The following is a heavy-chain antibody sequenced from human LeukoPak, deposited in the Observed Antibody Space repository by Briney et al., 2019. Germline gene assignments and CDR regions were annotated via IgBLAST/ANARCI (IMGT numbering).Heavy chain of an antibody. J-gene: IGHJ4*02. CDR2: INPSGGST. CDR1: AYTFTTDD. CDR3: ARDRSIVTAVSGSMNY. V-gene: IGHV1-46*03. D-gene: IGHD6-19*01. Sequence: ASVKVSSTASAYTFTTDDMHWMRRAPGQGLEWMGIINPSGGSTSYAQKFQGRVTMTRDTSTSTVYMELSSLRSEDTAVYYCARDRSIVTAVSGSMNYWGQGTLVTVSS.